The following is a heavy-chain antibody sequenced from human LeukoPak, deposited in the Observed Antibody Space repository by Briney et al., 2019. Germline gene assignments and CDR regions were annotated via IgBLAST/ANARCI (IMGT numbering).Heavy chain of an antibody. CDR2: ISAYNGNT. CDR3: AREQGSYDYIWGSYRGTLGDY. D-gene: IGHD3-16*02. V-gene: IGHV1-18*01. J-gene: IGHJ4*02. CDR1: GYTFTSYG. Sequence: ASVKVSCKASGYTFTSYGISWVRQAPGQGLEWMGWISAYNGNTNYAQKLQGRVTMTTDTSTNTAYMELRTLRSDDTAVYYCAREQGSYDYIWGSYRGTLGDYWGQGTLVTVSS.